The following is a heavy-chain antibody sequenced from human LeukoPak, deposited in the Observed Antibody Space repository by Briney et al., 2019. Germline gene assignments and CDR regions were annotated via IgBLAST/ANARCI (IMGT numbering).Heavy chain of an antibody. CDR1: GFTFSDYG. V-gene: IGHV3-23*01. Sequence: GGSLRLSCAASGFTFSDYGMSWVRQAPGKGLEWVSPISSSSGTTYYADSVKGRFTISRDNSRNTLYLQMNSLRAEDTAVYYCAKGIRGSGWFGGAFDIWGQGTMVTVSS. D-gene: IGHD6-19*01. CDR3: AKGIRGSGWFGGAFDI. CDR2: ISSSSGTT. J-gene: IGHJ3*02.